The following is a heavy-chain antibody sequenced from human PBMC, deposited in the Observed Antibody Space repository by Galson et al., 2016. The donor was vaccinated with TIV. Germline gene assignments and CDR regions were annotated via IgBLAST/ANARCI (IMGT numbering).Heavy chain of an antibody. D-gene: IGHD6-19*01. CDR3: AREEPTGWPPYCDY. Sequence: SVKVSCKASGYTFTSYAIHWVRQAPGQRLEWMGLINAGNGNTKYSQRFQGRVTISRDTSGTTTYMELSSLRSEDTALYYCAREEPTGWPPYCDYWGQGTLVTVSS. CDR2: INAGNGNT. V-gene: IGHV1-3*01. CDR1: GYTFTSYA. J-gene: IGHJ4*02.